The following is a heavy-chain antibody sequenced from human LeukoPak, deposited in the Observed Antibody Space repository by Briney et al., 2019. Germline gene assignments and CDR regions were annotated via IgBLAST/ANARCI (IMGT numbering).Heavy chain of an antibody. Sequence: SVKVSCKASGYTFTSYDINWVRQAPGQGLEWMGRIIPILGIANYAQKFQGRVTITADKSTSTAYMELSSLRSEDTAVYYCARPGYYDSSGYLYWGQGTLVTVSS. CDR1: GYTFTSYD. D-gene: IGHD3-22*01. V-gene: IGHV1-69*04. J-gene: IGHJ4*02. CDR2: IIPILGIA. CDR3: ARPGYYDSSGYLY.